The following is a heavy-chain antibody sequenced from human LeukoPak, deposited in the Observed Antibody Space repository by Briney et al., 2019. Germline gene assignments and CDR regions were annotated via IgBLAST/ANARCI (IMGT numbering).Heavy chain of an antibody. V-gene: IGHV3-23*01. J-gene: IGHJ4*02. CDR3: AKSPGYSSGWYYFDY. CDR2: VSGSGGST. D-gene: IGHD6-19*01. CDR1: GFTFSSYA. Sequence: GGSLRLSCAASGFTFSSYAMSWVRQAPGKGLEWVSAVSGSGGSTYYADSVKGRFTISRDNSKNTLYLQMNSLRAEDTAVYYCAKSPGYSSGWYYFDYWGQGTLVTVSS.